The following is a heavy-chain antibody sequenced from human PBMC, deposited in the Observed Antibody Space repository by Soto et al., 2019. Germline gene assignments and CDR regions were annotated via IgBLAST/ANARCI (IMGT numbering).Heavy chain of an antibody. J-gene: IGHJ3*02. CDR3: ARRGSSSWYLIDAFDI. CDR1: GGSISSSSYY. CDR2: IYYSGST. Sequence: QLQLQESGPGLVKPSETLSLTCTVSGGSISSSSYYWGWIRQPPGKGLEWIGSIYYSGSTYYNPSLKSRVTISVDTSKNQFSLKLSSVTAADTAVYYCARRGSSSWYLIDAFDIWGQGTMVTVSS. D-gene: IGHD6-13*01. V-gene: IGHV4-39*01.